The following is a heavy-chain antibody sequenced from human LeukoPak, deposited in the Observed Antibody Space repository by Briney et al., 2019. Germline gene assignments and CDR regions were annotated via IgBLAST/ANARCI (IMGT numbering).Heavy chain of an antibody. Sequence: GGSLRLSCAASGFTFSNYEMNWVRQAPGKGLEWVSAISGSGGSTYYADSVKGRFTISRDNSKNTLYLQMNSLRAEDTAVYYCAKHMVGVTGGLHYFDSWGQGTLVTVSS. J-gene: IGHJ4*02. CDR1: GFTFSNYE. V-gene: IGHV3-23*01. CDR3: AKHMVGVTGGLHYFDS. D-gene: IGHD1-26*01. CDR2: ISGSGGST.